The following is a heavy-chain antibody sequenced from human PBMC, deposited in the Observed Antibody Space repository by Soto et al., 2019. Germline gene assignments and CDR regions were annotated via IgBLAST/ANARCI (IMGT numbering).Heavy chain of an antibody. Sequence: SAVKVSCKVSGGTFSGSAISWVRTAPGQGLAWMGGIIPTFGTANYAQKFLGRVTITADECTSTAYRERGSLRSEDTAMYYCARDFSSSWPTDPFDYSGQRTVDAASS. CDR3: ARDFSSSWPTDPFDY. J-gene: IGHJ4*02. CDR2: IIPTFGTA. CDR1: GGTFSGSA. V-gene: IGHV1-69*13. D-gene: IGHD6-13*01.